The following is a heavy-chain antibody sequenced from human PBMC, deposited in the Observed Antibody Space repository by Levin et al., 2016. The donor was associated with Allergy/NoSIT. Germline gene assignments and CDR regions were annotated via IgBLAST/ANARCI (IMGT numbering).Heavy chain of an antibody. D-gene: IGHD2-2*01. J-gene: IGHJ6*02. CDR2: IRSKAYGGTT. CDR1: GFTFGDYA. V-gene: IGHV3-49*04. Sequence: GESLKISCTASGFTFGDYAMSWVRQAPGKGLEWVGFIRSKAYGGTTEYAASVKGRFTISRDDSKSIAYLQMNSLKTEDTAVYYCTTYALFSTLYYYGMDVWGQGTTVTVSS. CDR3: TTYALFSTLYYYGMDV.